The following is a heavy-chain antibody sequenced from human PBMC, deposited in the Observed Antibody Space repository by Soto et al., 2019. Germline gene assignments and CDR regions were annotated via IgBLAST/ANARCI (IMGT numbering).Heavy chain of an antibody. CDR3: TTLSITIFGVVLMDV. D-gene: IGHD3-3*01. J-gene: IGHJ6*02. Sequence: PGGSLRLSCAASGFTFSKAWMTWVRQAPGKGLEWVGRIKSKTDGGTTDYAAPVKGRFTISRDDSKNTLYLQMNSLKTEDTAVYYCTTLSITIFGVVLMDVWGQGTTVTVSS. CDR2: IKSKTDGGTT. CDR1: GFTFSKAW. V-gene: IGHV3-15*01.